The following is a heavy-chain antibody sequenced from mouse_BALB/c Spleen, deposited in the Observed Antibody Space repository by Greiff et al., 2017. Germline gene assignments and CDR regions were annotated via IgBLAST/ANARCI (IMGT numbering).Heavy chain of an antibody. CDR3: ARHFIYYGYDSYAMDY. Sequence: VQLQQSGPGLVQPSQSLSITCTVSGFSLTSYGVHWVRQSPGKGLEWLGVIWSGGSTDYNAAFISRLSISKDNSKSQVFFKMNSLQTDDTAMYYCARHFIYYGYDSYAMDYWGQGTSVTVSS. CDR2: IWSGGST. CDR1: GFSLTSYG. V-gene: IGHV2-2*01. J-gene: IGHJ4*01. D-gene: IGHD2-2*01.